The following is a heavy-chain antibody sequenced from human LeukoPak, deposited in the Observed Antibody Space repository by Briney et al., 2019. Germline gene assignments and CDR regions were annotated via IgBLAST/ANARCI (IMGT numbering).Heavy chain of an antibody. V-gene: IGHV3-7*01. Sequence: GGSLRLSCAASGFTFSTYWMHWVRQAPGKGLEWVANINQDGSERYLVDSVKGRFTISRDNAKNSLYLQMNSLRAEDTAVYYCARVVAARSFYFDYWGQGTLVTVSS. J-gene: IGHJ4*02. D-gene: IGHD2-15*01. CDR3: ARVVAARSFYFDY. CDR2: INQDGSER. CDR1: GFTFSTYW.